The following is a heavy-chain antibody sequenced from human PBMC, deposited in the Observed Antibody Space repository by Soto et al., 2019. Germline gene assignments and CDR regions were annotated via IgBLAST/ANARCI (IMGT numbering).Heavy chain of an antibody. D-gene: IGHD6-19*01. CDR1: GGSFSGYY. Sequence: SEPLCLTCAVYGGSFSGYYWSWIRPHPGKGLEWIGEINHSGSTNYNPSLKSRVTISVDTSKNQFSLKLSSVTAEDTAVYFCTRSPSGVAVPFSVWARAVPVTRLHFDSWGQGTTVTVSS. CDR3: TRSPSGVAVPFSVWARAVPVTRLHFDS. J-gene: IGHJ4*02. V-gene: IGHV4-34*01. CDR2: INHSGST.